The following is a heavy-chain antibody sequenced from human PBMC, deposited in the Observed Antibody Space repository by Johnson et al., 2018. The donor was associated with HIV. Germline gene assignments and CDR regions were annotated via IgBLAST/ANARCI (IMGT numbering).Heavy chain of an antibody. J-gene: IGHJ3*02. CDR1: GFTFSSYG. V-gene: IGHV3-30*18. CDR3: AKDRTNWGYDAFDI. CDR2: ISYDGSNK. D-gene: IGHD3-16*01. Sequence: QVQLVESGGGVVQPGRSLRLSCAASGFTFSSYGMHWVRQAPGKGLEWVAVISYDGSNKYYADSVKGRFTISRDNSKNTLYLQINSLRAENTAVYYCAKDRTNWGYDAFDIWGQGTMVTVSS.